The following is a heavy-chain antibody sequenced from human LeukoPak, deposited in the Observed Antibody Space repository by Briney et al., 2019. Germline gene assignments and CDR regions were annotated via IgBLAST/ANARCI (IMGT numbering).Heavy chain of an antibody. D-gene: IGHD3-10*01. CDR1: GFTFSSYS. V-gene: IGHV3-21*01. CDR2: ISSSSSYI. Sequence: GGPLRLSCAASGFTFSSYSMNWVRQAPGKGLEWVSSISSSSSYIYYADSVKGRFTISRDNAKNSLYLQMNSLRAEDTAVHYCVSDYYGSEGYFDYWGQGTLVTVSS. CDR3: VSDYYGSEGYFDY. J-gene: IGHJ4*02.